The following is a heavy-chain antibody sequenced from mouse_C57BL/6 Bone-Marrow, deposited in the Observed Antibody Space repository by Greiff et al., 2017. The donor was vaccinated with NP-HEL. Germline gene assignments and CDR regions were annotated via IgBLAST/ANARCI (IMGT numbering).Heavy chain of an antibody. Sequence: EVQLVESGGGLVQPGGSLKLSCAASGFTFSDYYMYWVRQTPEKRLEWVAYISNGGGSTYYLDTVKGRFTISRDNAKNTLYLQMSRLKSEDTAMYYCARQNYGSSYRYFDVWGTGTTVTVSS. CDR1: GFTFSDYY. D-gene: IGHD1-1*01. CDR2: ISNGGGST. V-gene: IGHV5-12*01. CDR3: ARQNYGSSYRYFDV. J-gene: IGHJ1*03.